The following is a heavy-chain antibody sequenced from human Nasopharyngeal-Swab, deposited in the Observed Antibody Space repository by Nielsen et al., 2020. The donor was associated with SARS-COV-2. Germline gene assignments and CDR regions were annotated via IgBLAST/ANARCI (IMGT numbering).Heavy chain of an antibody. CDR1: GYTFTGYS. V-gene: IGHV1-2*06. J-gene: IGHJ4*02. CDR3: AREIGEDEDLDY. D-gene: IGHD3-3*01. CDR2: INPNSGGT. Sequence: ASVKVSCKASGYTFTGYSMHWVRQAPGQGLEWMGRINPNSGGTNYAQKFQGRVTMTRDTSISTAYMELSRLRSDDTAVYYCAREIGEDEDLDYWGQGTLVTVSS.